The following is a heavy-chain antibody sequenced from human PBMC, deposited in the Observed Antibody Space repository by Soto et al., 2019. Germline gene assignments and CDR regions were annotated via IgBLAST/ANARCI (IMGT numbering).Heavy chain of an antibody. V-gene: IGHV3-23*01. CDR2: ISGSGGST. J-gene: IGHJ4*02. CDR1: GFTFSSYA. D-gene: IGHD4-17*01. CDR3: AKTPTVTTKLHYFDY. Sequence: PGGSLRLSCAASGFTFSSYAMSWVRQAPGKGLEWVSAISGSGGSTYYADSVKGRFTISRDNSKNTLYLQMNSLRAEDTAVYYCAKTPTVTTKLHYFDYWGQGTLVTVSS.